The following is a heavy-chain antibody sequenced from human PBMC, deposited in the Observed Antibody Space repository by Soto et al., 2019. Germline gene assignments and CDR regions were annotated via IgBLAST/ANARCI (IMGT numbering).Heavy chain of an antibody. CDR3: ARDLNYYDSSGYYFHYYGMDV. V-gene: IGHV4-31*03. CDR1: GGSISSGGYY. J-gene: IGHJ6*02. Sequence: QVQLQESGPGLVKPSQTLSLTCTVSGGSISSGGYYWSWIRQHPGKGLEWIGYIYYSGSTYYNPSLKRRVTISVDTSKNQFSLKLSSVTAADTAVYYCARDLNYYDSSGYYFHYYGMDVWGQGTTVTVSS. D-gene: IGHD3-22*01. CDR2: IYYSGST.